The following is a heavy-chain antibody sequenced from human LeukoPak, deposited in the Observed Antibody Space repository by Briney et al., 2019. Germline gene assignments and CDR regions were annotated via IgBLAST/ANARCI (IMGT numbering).Heavy chain of an antibody. CDR2: IYYSGST. CDR1: GGSISSYY. V-gene: IGHV4-59*12. J-gene: IGHJ4*02. Sequence: SETLSLTCTVSGGSISSYYWSWIRQPPGKGLEWIGYIYYSGSTNYNPSLKSRVTISVDTSKNQFSLKLSSVTAADTAVYYCARGSYIAARPREFDYWGQGTLVTVSS. CDR3: ARGSYIAARPREFDY. D-gene: IGHD6-6*01.